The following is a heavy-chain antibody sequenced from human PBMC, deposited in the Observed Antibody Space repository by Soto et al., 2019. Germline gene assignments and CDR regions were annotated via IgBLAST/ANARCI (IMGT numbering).Heavy chain of an antibody. CDR3: ARDFHQLVRSDWFDP. V-gene: IGHV1-46*01. CDR2: INPSGGST. CDR1: GYTFTSYY. Sequence: ASVKVSCKASGYTFTSYYMHWVRQAPGQGLEWMGIINPSGGSTSYAQKFQGRVTMTRDTSTSTVYMELSSLRSEDTAVYYCARDFHQLVRSDWFDPWGQGTLVTVSS. J-gene: IGHJ5*02. D-gene: IGHD6-13*01.